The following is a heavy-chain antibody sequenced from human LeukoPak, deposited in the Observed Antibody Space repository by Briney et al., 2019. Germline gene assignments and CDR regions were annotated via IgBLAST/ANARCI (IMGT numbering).Heavy chain of an antibody. Sequence: ASVKVSCKASGYTFNSYYMHWVRQAPGQGLEWMGIINPSGGSTSYAQKFQGRVTMTRDTSTSTVYMELSSLRSEDTAVYYCARDQMPVSPLINGFDPWGQGTLVTVSS. J-gene: IGHJ5*02. V-gene: IGHV1-46*02. CDR3: ARDQMPVSPLINGFDP. D-gene: IGHD2-2*01. CDR2: INPSGGST. CDR1: GYTFNSYY.